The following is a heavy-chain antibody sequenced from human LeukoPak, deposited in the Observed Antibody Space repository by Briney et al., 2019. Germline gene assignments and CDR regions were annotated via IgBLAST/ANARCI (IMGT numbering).Heavy chain of an antibody. CDR2: INPNSGGT. CDR3: ARARHSSSSAGWFDP. D-gene: IGHD6-6*01. CDR1: GFTFTAYH. V-gene: IGHV1-2*02. J-gene: IGHJ5*02. Sequence: GASVKVSCKASGFTFTAYHMHWVRQAPGQGLEWMGWINPNSGGTNYAQKFQGRVTMTRDTSISTAYMELSGLRSDDTAVYYCARARHSSSSAGWFDPWGQGTLVTVSS.